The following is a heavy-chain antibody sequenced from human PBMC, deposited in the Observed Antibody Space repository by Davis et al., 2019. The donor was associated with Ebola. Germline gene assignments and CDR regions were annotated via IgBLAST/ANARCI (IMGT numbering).Heavy chain of an antibody. CDR3: AREAGDDY. CDR1: GGTFSSYA. J-gene: IGHJ4*02. CDR2: IIPIFGTA. V-gene: IGHV1-69*05. Sequence: SVKVSCKASGGTFSSYAISWVRQAPGQGLEWMGGIIPIFGTANYAQKFQGRVTMTRNTSISTAYMELSSLRSEDTAVYYCAREAGDDYWGQGTLVTVSS.